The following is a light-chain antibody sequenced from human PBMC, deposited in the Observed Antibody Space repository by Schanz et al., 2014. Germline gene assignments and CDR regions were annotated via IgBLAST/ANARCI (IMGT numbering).Light chain of an antibody. Sequence: QSALTQPPSASGSPGQSVNISCTGTSSDIGRYNYVSWYQHHPGKAPKLLIYDVTKRPSGVPDRFSGSKSGNTASLTVSGLQAEDEADYYCSSYTRSSPYVFGTGTKLTVL. CDR3: SSYTRSSPYV. CDR1: SSDIGRYNY. CDR2: DVT. J-gene: IGLJ1*01. V-gene: IGLV2-8*01.